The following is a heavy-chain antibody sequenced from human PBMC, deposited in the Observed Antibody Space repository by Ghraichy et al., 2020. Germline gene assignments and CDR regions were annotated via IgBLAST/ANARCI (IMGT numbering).Heavy chain of an antibody. CDR1: GGSISSSSYY. CDR2: IYYSGST. V-gene: IGHV4-39*01. Sequence: SETLSLTCTVSGGSISSSSYYWGWIRQPPGKGLEWIGSIYYSGSTYYNPSLKSRVTISVDTSKNQFSLKLSSVTAADTAVYYCAGRNYYDSSGYYDYYGMDVWGQGTTVTVSS. CDR3: AGRNYYDSSGYYDYYGMDV. D-gene: IGHD3-22*01. J-gene: IGHJ6*02.